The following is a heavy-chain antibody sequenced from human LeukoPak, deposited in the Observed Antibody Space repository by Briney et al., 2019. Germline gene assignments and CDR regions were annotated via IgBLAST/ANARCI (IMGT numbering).Heavy chain of an antibody. J-gene: IGHJ5*02. CDR2: ISGSGGGT. Sequence: GGSLSLSCAASGFTFTSLAMSWVRQAPGKGLEWVSAISGSGGGTSYADSVKGRFTISRENAKNTLYLQMNSLRAEETAVYYCAKGRYSGYEGWLDPWGQGTLVTVSS. CDR3: AKGRYSGYEGWLDP. V-gene: IGHV3-23*01. D-gene: IGHD5-12*01. CDR1: GFTFTSLA.